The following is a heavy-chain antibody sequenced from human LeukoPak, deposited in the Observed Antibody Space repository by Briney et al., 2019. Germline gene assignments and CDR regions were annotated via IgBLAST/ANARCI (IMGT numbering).Heavy chain of an antibody. J-gene: IGHJ4*02. Sequence: GGSLRLSCAASGFTFSSYAMTWVRQAPGRGLEWASSISGSGGTYYADSVKGRFTISRDNSKNTLYLQMNSLRAEDTAVYYCARLYSNSDFWGQGTLVTVSS. CDR3: ARLYSNSDF. CDR2: ISGSGGT. CDR1: GFTFSSYA. D-gene: IGHD5-18*01. V-gene: IGHV3-23*01.